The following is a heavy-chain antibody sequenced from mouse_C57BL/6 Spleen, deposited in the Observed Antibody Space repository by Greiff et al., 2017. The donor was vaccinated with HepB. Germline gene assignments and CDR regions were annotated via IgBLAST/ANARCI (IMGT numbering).Heavy chain of an antibody. D-gene: IGHD1-1*01. CDR3: TRDGAVVAEDWFAY. CDR2: ISSGGDYI. Sequence: EVQRVESGEGLVKPGGSLKLSCAASGFTFSSYAMSWVRQTPEKRLEWVAYISSGGDYIYYADTVKGRFTISRDNARNTLYLQMSSLKSEDTAMYYCTRDGAVVAEDWFAYWGQGTLVTVSA. J-gene: IGHJ3*01. CDR1: GFTFSSYA. V-gene: IGHV5-9-1*02.